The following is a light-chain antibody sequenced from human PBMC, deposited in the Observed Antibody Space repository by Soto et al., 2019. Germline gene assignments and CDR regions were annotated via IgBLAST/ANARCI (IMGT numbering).Light chain of an antibody. V-gene: IGKV1-5*03. CDR1: QSIGYW. CDR2: KMS. Sequence: DIQMTQSPSTLSAALGDRVTITCRASQSIGYWLAWYQHKPGKAPKLLIYKMSSLEGGVPSRFSGSGSGTDFTLTISSLQPDDFATYYCQQYNGHPFTFGPGTKVAIK. CDR3: QQYNGHPFT. J-gene: IGKJ3*01.